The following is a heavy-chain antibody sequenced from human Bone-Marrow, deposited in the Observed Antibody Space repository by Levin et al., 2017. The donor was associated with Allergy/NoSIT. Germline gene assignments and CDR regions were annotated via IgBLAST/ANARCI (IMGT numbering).Heavy chain of an antibody. CDR1: GGSITTVHYY. D-gene: IGHD2-21*02. CDR2: IYYNGIT. CDR3: ASGSAAVTATRLDH. Sequence: SETLSLTCAVSGGSITTVHYYWSWIRQPPGRGLECIGYIYYNGITYYSPSLKSRLTISLDTSNNHFSLNLTSVSAADPAVYYCASGSAAVTATRLDHWGQGTLVTVSS. V-gene: IGHV4-30-4*01. J-gene: IGHJ4*02.